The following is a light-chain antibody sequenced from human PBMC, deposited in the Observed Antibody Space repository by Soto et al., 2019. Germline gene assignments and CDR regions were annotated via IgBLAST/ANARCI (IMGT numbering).Light chain of an antibody. V-gene: IGKV1-8*01. CDR3: QQYYSYPLT. J-gene: IGKJ4*01. Sequence: AIRMTQSPSSLSASTGDRVTNTCRASQGISSYLAWYQQKPGKAPKLLIYAASTLQSGVPSRFSGSGSGTDFTLTISCLQSEDFATYYCQQYYSYPLTFGGGTKVDI. CDR1: QGISSY. CDR2: AAS.